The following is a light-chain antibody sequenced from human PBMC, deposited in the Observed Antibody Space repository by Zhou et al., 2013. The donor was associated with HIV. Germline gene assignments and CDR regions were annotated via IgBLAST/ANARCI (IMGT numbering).Light chain of an antibody. CDR3: QQYSGSPWT. J-gene: IGKJ1*01. CDR2: TAS. V-gene: IGKV1-5*03. Sequence: DIQMTQSPATLSASVGDRVTITCRASQSISTWLAWYQQKPGKVPKLLIYTASSLESGVPSRFSGSASGTEFTLTISSLQPDDFATYYCQQYSGSPWTFGQGTKVEIK. CDR1: QSISTW.